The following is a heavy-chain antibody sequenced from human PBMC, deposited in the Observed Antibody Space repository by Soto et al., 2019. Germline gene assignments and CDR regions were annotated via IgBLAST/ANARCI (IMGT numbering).Heavy chain of an antibody. CDR1: GGTFSSYA. V-gene: IGHV1-69*06. CDR3: ARSFYDSSGYYTSYTSLDY. J-gene: IGHJ4*02. Sequence: QVQLVQSGAEVKKPGSSVNVSCKASGGTFSSYAISWVRQAPGQGLEWMGGIIPIFGTANYAQKFQGRVTITADKSTSTAYMELSSLRSADTSVYYCARSFYDSSGYYTSYTSLDYWGQGTLVTVSS. CDR2: IIPIFGTA. D-gene: IGHD3-22*01.